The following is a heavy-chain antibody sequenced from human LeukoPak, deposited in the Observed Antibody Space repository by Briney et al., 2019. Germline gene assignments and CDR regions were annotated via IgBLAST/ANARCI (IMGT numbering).Heavy chain of an antibody. D-gene: IGHD6-6*01. CDR3: ARGGGSSYGYYYGLDV. J-gene: IGHJ6*02. CDR1: GYTFTSYD. Sequence: ASVKVSCKASGYTFTSYDINWVRLATGQGLEWMGWMNPNSGNTGYVQKFQGRVTMTRNTSISTVYMELSSLKSEDTGVYYCARGGGSSYGYYYGLDVWGQGTTVTVSS. V-gene: IGHV1-8*01. CDR2: MNPNSGNT.